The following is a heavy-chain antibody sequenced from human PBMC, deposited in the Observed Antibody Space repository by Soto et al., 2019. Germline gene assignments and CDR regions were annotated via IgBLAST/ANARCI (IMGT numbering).Heavy chain of an antibody. CDR2: ISGSSSGT. J-gene: IGHJ6*02. CDR3: AKDRSENFWVYYYAMDV. Sequence: GGSLRLSCVASGFTFSSYAMSWVRQAPGKGLEWVSGISGSSSGTYYTDSVKGRFTISRDNSKNTVYLQMNSLRGEDTAVYYCAKDRSENFWVYYYAMDVWGQGTAVTVS. CDR1: GFTFSSYA. D-gene: IGHD6-19*01. V-gene: IGHV3-23*01.